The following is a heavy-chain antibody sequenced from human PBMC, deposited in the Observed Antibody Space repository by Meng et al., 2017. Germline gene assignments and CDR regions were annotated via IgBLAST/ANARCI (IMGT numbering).Heavy chain of an antibody. CDR3: ARGFRDGHRYTWGY. CDR1: GFTFSSYW. CDR2: IKEDGSEK. Sequence: LSLTCAASGFTFSSYWMSWVRQAPGKGLEWVANIKEDGSEKYHVDSVKGRFTISRDNAQNSVYLQMNSLRAEDTAVYYCARGFRDGHRYTWGYWGQGTLVTVSS. D-gene: IGHD5-24*01. J-gene: IGHJ4*02. V-gene: IGHV3-7*01.